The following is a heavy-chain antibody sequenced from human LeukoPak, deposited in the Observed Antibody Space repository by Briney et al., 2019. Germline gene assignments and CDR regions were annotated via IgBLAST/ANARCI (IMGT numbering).Heavy chain of an antibody. CDR3: GRHKYYYDTSGYYYFDY. CDR2: IKEDGSEK. V-gene: IGHV3-7*03. Sequence: GGSLRLSCAASGFILNTYWMTWVRQAPGKGLEWVANIKEDGSEKNYVASVTGRFIISRDNAKNSLYLQMNNVRAEDTAVYYCGRHKYYYDTSGYYYFDYWGQGTLVTVSS. D-gene: IGHD3-22*01. J-gene: IGHJ4*02. CDR1: GFILNTYW.